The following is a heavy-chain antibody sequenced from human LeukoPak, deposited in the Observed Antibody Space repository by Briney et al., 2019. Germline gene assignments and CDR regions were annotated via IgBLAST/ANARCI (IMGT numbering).Heavy chain of an antibody. CDR2: ISAYNGNT. V-gene: IGHV1-18*01. CDR1: GYTFTSYG. J-gene: IGHJ5*02. D-gene: IGHD3-3*01. Sequence: GASVKVSCKASGYTFTSYGISWVRQAPGQGLEWMGWISAYNGNTNYAQKLQGRVTMTTDTSTSTAYMELRSLRSDDTAVYYCARGDVIRSDFWSGYYHWFDPWGQGTLVTVSS. CDR3: ARGDVIRSDFWSGYYHWFDP.